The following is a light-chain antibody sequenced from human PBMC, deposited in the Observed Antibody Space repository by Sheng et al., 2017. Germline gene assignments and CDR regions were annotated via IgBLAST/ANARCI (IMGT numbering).Light chain of an antibody. J-gene: IGLJ2*01. CDR3: QVWDSGSDPHVV. CDR1: NIGSKS. V-gene: IGLV3-21*02. Sequence: SYELTQPPSVSVAPGQTARITCGGNNIGSKSVHWYQQKPGQAPVLVVYDNSDRPSGIPGRFSGSNSGNTATLTISRVEAGDEADYYCQVWDSGSDPHVVFGGGTKLTVL. CDR2: DNS.